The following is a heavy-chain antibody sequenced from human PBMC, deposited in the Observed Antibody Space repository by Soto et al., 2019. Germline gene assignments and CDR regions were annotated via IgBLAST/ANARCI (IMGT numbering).Heavy chain of an antibody. J-gene: IGHJ4*02. CDR2: IVPIFGKA. V-gene: IGHV1-69*01. CDR3: ARGRDGSNYYFDY. Sequence: QVQLVQSGPEVKKPGSSVKVSCKASGGTFSDSVTSWVRQAPRQGLEWMGGIVPIFGKANLAEKFQDRVTITADESTSTAYMELSSLRSEDSAVYYCARGRDGSNYYFDYWGQGTLVTVSS. D-gene: IGHD3-10*01. CDR1: GGTFSDSV.